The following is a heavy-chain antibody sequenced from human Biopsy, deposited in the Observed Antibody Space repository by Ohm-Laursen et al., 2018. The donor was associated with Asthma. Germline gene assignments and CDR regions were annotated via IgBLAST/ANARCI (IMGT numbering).Heavy chain of an antibody. V-gene: IGHV4-39*01. CDR2: ISYGGKT. J-gene: IGHJ6*02. CDR1: GGFMTPTSHY. Sequence: GTLSLTCTVSGGFMTPTSHYWDWIRQPPGKGLEWIGYISYGGKTSYNPSLQNRVTISRDTSKNQFSLRLASVTAADSAVYFCARRITIFGVVQKDHGMDARGQGTTVIVSS. D-gene: IGHD3-3*01. CDR3: ARRITIFGVVQKDHGMDA.